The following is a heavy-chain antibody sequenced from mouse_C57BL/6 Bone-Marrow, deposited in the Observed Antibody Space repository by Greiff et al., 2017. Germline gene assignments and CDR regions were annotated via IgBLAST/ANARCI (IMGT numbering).Heavy chain of an antibody. CDR1: GFNIKDDY. CDR3: TTVYYYGSSPYYFDY. D-gene: IGHD1-1*01. J-gene: IGHJ2*01. Sequence: VQLQQSGAELVRPGASVKLSCTASGFNIKDDYMHWVKQRPEQGLEWIGWIDPENGDTEYASKFQGKATITADTSSNTAYLQLSSRTSEDTAVYYCTTVYYYGSSPYYFDYWGQGTTLTVSS. CDR2: IDPENGDT. V-gene: IGHV14-4*01.